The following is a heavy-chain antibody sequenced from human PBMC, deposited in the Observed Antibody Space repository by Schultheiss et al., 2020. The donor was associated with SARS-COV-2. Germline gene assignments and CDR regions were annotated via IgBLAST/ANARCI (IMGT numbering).Heavy chain of an antibody. Sequence: GGSLRLSCAASGFTFSSYAMSWVRQAPGKGLEWVAVISYDGSNKYYADSVKGRFTISRDNSKNTLYLQMNSLRAEDTAVYYCASVVVPARTNWYFDLWGRGTLVTVSS. CDR2: ISYDGSNK. D-gene: IGHD2-2*01. J-gene: IGHJ2*01. CDR1: GFTFSSYA. V-gene: IGHV3-30*03. CDR3: ASVVVPARTNWYFDL.